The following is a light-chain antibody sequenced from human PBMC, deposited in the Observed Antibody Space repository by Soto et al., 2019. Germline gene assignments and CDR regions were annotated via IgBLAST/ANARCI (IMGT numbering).Light chain of an antibody. Sequence: EIFLTHSAATLSLSPGERSILSCRASQSVSTYLAWYQQKPGQAPRLLIFDASNRATGIPARFSGSGSGTELPLTISSLEPEDFEVYYCQKRAEWNANFRPGNKVDIK. CDR1: QSVSTY. J-gene: IGKJ3*01. CDR3: QKRAEWNAN. CDR2: DAS. V-gene: IGKV3-11*01.